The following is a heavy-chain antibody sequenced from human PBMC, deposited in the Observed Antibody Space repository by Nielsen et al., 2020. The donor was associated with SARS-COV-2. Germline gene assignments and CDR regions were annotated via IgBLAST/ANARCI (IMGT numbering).Heavy chain of an antibody. CDR1: GYTFTSYG. J-gene: IGHJ4*02. Sequence: ASVKVSCKASGYTFTSYGISWVRQAPGQGLEWMGWISAYNGNTNYAQKFQGRVTMTRDTSISTAYMELSRLRSDDTAVYYCARGITIFGVADYWGQGTLVTVSS. D-gene: IGHD3-3*01. CDR3: ARGITIFGVADY. CDR2: ISAYNGNT. V-gene: IGHV1-18*01.